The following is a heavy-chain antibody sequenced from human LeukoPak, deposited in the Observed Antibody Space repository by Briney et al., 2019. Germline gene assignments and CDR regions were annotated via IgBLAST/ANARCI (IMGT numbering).Heavy chain of an antibody. CDR2: IYTSGGT. CDR3: ARQKCTSTSCLTKNAFDI. D-gene: IGHD2-2*01. CDR1: GGSVTSGTYH. J-gene: IGHJ3*02. Sequence: SETLSLTCSVSGGSVTSGTYHWGWIRQPPGKGLEWIGYIYTSGGTNYNPSLKNRVTISVDTSKNQFSLDVSSVTAADTAVYYCARQKCTSTSCLTKNAFDIWGQGTMVTVSS. V-gene: IGHV4-61*01.